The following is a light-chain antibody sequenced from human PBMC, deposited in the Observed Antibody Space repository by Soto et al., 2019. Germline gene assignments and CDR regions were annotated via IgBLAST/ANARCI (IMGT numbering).Light chain of an antibody. CDR3: QQYNTYSRT. J-gene: IGKJ1*01. V-gene: IGKV1-5*01. Sequence: DIEMTQSPSTLSASVGDRVTITCRASQSISTLLAWYQQKPGKAPKLLIYDASRLESGVPSRFSGSGSGTEFTLTISSLQPDDFATYYCQQYNTYSRTFGQGTKVDIK. CDR1: QSISTL. CDR2: DAS.